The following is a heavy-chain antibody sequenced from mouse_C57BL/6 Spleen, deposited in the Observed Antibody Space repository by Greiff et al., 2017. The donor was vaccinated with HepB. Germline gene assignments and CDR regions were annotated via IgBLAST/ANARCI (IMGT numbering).Heavy chain of an antibody. Sequence: VQGVESGPGLVQPSQSLSITCTVSGFSLTSYGVHWVRQSPGKGLEWLGVIWSGGSTDYNAAFISRLSISKDNSKSQVFFKMNSLQADDTAIYYCARKGGSKGAWFAYWGQGTLVTVSA. D-gene: IGHD1-1*01. CDR3: ARKGGSKGAWFAY. CDR1: GFSLTSYG. V-gene: IGHV2-2*01. CDR2: IWSGGST. J-gene: IGHJ3*01.